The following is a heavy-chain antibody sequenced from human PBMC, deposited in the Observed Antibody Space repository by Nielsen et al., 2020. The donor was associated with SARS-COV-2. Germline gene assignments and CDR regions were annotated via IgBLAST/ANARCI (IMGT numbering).Heavy chain of an antibody. CDR2: IYYSGYS. CDR1: GAPVSSGDYY. J-gene: IGHJ4*02. V-gene: IGHV4-30-4*01. Sequence: SETLSLTCTVSGAPVSSGDYYWSWVRQPPGKGLEWIGFIYYSGYSRYNPSLKSRPTILLDTSTNQFSLRLRSVTAGDTASYYCAARGYYSSGSALGYWGQGILVTVSS. CDR3: AARGYYSSGSALGY. D-gene: IGHD3-10*01.